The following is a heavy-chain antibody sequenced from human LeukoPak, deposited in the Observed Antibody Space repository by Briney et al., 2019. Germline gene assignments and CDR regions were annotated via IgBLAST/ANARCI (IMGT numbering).Heavy chain of an antibody. D-gene: IGHD3-10*01. J-gene: IGHJ4*02. CDR3: ARDGSGSLIWDY. V-gene: IGHV3-53*01. CDR1: GFTVSSNY. Sequence: PVGSLILSCAASGFTVSSNYMSWIRQAPGKGLEWVSVIYSGGSTYYADSVKGRFTISRDNSKNTLYLQMNSLRAEDTAVYYCARDGSGSLIWDYWGQGTLVTVSS. CDR2: IYSGGST.